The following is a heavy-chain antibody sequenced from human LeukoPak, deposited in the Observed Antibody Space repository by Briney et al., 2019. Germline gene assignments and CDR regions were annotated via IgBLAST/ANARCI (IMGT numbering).Heavy chain of an antibody. CDR2: INPNSGGT. D-gene: IGHD4-17*01. Sequence: GASVKVSCKASGYTFTGYYMHWVRQAPGQGLEWMGWINPNSGGTNYAQKFQGRVTMTRDTSISTAYMELSSLRSEDTAVYYCARDGDAHDAFDIWGQGTMVTVSS. CDR3: ARDGDAHDAFDI. V-gene: IGHV1-2*02. CDR1: GYTFTGYY. J-gene: IGHJ3*02.